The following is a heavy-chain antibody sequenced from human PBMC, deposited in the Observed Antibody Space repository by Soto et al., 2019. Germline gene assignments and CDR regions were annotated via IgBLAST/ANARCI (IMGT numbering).Heavy chain of an antibody. J-gene: IGHJ6*02. CDR1: GYTFTGYY. CDR2: INPNSGGT. Sequence: QVQLVQSGAEVKKPGASVKVSCKASGYTFTGYYMHWVRQAPGQGLEWMGWINPNSGGTNYAQKFQGWVTMTRDTSISTAYMELSRLRSDDTAVYYCARDDKYYYGSGSVDYYYYGMDVWDQGTTVTVSS. CDR3: ARDDKYYYGSGSVDYYYYGMDV. D-gene: IGHD3-10*01. V-gene: IGHV1-2*04.